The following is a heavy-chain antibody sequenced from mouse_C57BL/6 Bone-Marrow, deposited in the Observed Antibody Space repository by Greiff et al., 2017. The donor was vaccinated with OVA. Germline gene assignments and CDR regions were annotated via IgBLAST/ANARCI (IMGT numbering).Heavy chain of an antibody. Sequence: EVKLMESGPGLVKPSQSLSLTCSVTGYSITSGYYWNWIRQFPGNKLEWMGYISYDGSNNYNPSLKNRISITRDTSKNQFFLKLNSVTTEDTATYYCAKLGRDFDVWGTGTTVTVSS. CDR1: GYSITSGYY. CDR3: AKLGRDFDV. D-gene: IGHD4-1*01. V-gene: IGHV3-6*01. CDR2: ISYDGSN. J-gene: IGHJ1*03.